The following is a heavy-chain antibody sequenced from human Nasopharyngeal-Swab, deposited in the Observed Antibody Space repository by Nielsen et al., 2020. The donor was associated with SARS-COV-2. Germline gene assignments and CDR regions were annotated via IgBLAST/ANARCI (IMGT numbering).Heavy chain of an antibody. CDR1: GFTLSSYA. CDR3: AKDPYSSGLNPGMDV. CDR2: IFSGGSST. Sequence: GGSLRLSCEASGFTLSSYAMSWVRKAPGKGLEWVSVIFSGGSSTYYADSVKGRFTISRDNSKNTLYLQMNSLRAEDTAVYYCAKDPYSSGLNPGMDVWGQGTTVTVSS. J-gene: IGHJ6*02. D-gene: IGHD6-19*01. V-gene: IGHV3-23*03.